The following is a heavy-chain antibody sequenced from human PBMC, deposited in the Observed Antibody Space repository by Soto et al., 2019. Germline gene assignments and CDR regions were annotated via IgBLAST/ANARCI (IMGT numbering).Heavy chain of an antibody. CDR1: GGSISSYY. CDR2: IYYSGST. Sequence: SETLSLTCTVSGGSISSYYWSWIRQPPGKGLEWIGYIYYSGSTNYNPSLKSRVTISLDTSKSQFSLKLSSVTAADTAVYYCARDIVVVPAYYYYGMDVWGQGTTGTVSS. D-gene: IGHD2-2*01. CDR3: ARDIVVVPAYYYYGMDV. V-gene: IGHV4-59*01. J-gene: IGHJ6*02.